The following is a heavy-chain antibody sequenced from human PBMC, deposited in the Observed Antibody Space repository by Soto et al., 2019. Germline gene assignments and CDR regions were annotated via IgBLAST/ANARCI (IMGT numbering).Heavy chain of an antibody. Sequence: DVQLLESGGDLVQPGGSLRLSCAASGFTFSSYAMSWVCKAPGKGLEWVSSMSGAGRSSYDADSVKGRFTISRDNSKNTLYLQMNNLRAEDTALYYCAKGPIFGVENIYDYWGQGTLVTVSS. J-gene: IGHJ4*02. CDR3: AKGPIFGVENIYDY. CDR1: GFTFSSYA. D-gene: IGHD3-3*01. CDR2: MSGAGRSS. V-gene: IGHV3-23*01.